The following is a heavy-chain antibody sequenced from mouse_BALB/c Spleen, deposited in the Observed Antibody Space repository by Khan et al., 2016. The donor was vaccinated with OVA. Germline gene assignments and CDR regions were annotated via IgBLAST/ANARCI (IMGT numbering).Heavy chain of an antibody. CDR2: INPTSGYT. CDR1: GYTFTSYW. Sequence: QMQLEESGAELAKPGASVKMSCTASGYTFTSYWMHWIKQRPGQGLEWIGYINPTSGYTDYNQKFKDKATLTADKSSSTAYMQLSSLTSDDSAVYDCARDRIDYWGQGTALTVSS. CDR3: ARDRIDY. V-gene: IGHV1-7*01. J-gene: IGHJ2*01.